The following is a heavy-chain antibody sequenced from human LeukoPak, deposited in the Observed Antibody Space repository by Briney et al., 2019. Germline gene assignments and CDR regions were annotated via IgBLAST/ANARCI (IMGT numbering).Heavy chain of an antibody. CDR2: IKFDESET. CDR1: GFTFGRDW. D-gene: IGHD3-16*01. V-gene: IGHV3-7*01. Sequence: GGSLRLSCEASGFTFGRDWMSWVRQAPGKGLEWVATIKFDESETYYVDSVKGRFTISRDNAKASLYLQMNSLRDEDTAVYYCARSLGDDWGQGTLVTVSS. J-gene: IGHJ4*02. CDR3: ARSLGDD.